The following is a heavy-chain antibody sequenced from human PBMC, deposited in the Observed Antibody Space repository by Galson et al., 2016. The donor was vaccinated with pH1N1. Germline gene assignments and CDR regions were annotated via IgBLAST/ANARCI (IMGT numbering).Heavy chain of an antibody. Sequence: QSGAEVKKPGESLRLSCKGSGYTFSNYWVAWVRQMLGKGLEWIGIVYPADSKTKYSPSFRGQVTMSSDKSISTAYLQWSSLKASDTATYFCARPSGSGSYDPLWYWGQGTLVTVSS. J-gene: IGHJ4*02. CDR3: ARPSGSGSYDPLWY. CDR2: VYPADSKT. D-gene: IGHD3-10*01. V-gene: IGHV5-51*03. CDR1: GYTFSNYW.